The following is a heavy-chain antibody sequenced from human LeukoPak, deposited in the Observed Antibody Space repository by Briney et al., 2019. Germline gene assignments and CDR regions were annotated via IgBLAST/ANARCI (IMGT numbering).Heavy chain of an antibody. CDR1: GGSISSSSSY. CDR3: ARDGKRALMISPRGARPYYFDY. D-gene: IGHD3-10*01. Sequence: SETLSLTCSVSGGSISSSSSYWGWIRQPPGKGLEWIGSIYYSGSSFDNPALKSRVTISVDTSKNQFSLKLGSVTAADTAVYYCARDGKRALMISPRGARPYYFDYWGQGTLVSVPS. CDR2: IYYSGSS. J-gene: IGHJ4*02. V-gene: IGHV4-39*02.